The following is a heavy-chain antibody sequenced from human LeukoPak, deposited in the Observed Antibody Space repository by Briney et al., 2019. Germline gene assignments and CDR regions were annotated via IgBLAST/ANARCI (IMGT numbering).Heavy chain of an antibody. CDR1: GFTFSGYW. CDR3: ARSIGLDFDF. D-gene: IGHD2/OR15-2a*01. Sequence: GGSLRLSCAASGFTFSGYWMHWVRQAPGKGLVWVSRINSDGSSTTYADSVNPLFTISRDNAKNTLYLQMNSLRAEDTAMYYCARSIGLDFDFWGQGTLVTVSS. CDR2: INSDGSST. V-gene: IGHV3-74*01. J-gene: IGHJ4*02.